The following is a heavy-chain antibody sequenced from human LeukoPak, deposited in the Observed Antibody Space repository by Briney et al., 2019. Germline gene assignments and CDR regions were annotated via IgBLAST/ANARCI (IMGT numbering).Heavy chain of an antibody. CDR2: ISYDGSNK. CDR1: GFTFSNYG. Sequence: QSGGSLRLSCVASGFTFSNYGMSWVRQAPGKGLEWEGVISYDGSNKYYADSVKGRFTISRDNSMNTLYLQMNSLRAEDTAVYYCAKGSDDYVWGSYRYTGGFGIDYWGQGTLVTVSS. D-gene: IGHD3-16*02. V-gene: IGHV3-30*18. J-gene: IGHJ4*02. CDR3: AKGSDDYVWGSYRYTGGFGIDY.